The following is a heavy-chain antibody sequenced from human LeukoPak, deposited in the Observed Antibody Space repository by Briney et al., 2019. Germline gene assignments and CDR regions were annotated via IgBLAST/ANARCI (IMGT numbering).Heavy chain of an antibody. Sequence: GGSLRLSCAASGFTFTSHAMHWVRQTPGKGLEWVAVISSDTNHRYYSHSVRGRFTISRDNSKNTLYLQMDSLAPEDTGVYYCARDSVAGPPDYFDYWGQGTLITISS. CDR1: GFTFTSHA. CDR2: ISSDTNHR. J-gene: IGHJ4*02. V-gene: IGHV3-30-3*01. CDR3: ARDSVAGPPDYFDY.